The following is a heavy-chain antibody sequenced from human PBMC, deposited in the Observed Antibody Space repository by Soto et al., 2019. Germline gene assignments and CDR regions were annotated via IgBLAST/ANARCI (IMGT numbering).Heavy chain of an antibody. CDR3: ARGTTLAIFDYGMDV. CDR1: GFTFSSYA. D-gene: IGHD3-3*01. CDR2: ISNDGTNK. V-gene: IGHV3-30-3*01. J-gene: IGHJ6*02. Sequence: QVQLEESGGGVVQPGRSLRLSCVGTGFTFSSYAMHWVRQAPGKGLEWVAVISNDGTNKYYADSVEGRITISRDNSKNTLYLQMHSLRSEDTAVYYCARGTTLAIFDYGMDVGGQGAMVTVSS.